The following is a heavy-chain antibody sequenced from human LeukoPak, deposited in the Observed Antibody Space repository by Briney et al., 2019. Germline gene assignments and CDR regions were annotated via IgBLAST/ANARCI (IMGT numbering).Heavy chain of an antibody. CDR1: GFTFTNYW. J-gene: IGHJ4*02. CDR3: VGTIASRGSEY. Sequence: GGSLRLSCAASGFTFTNYWMHWVRQAPGVGLVWVSRLPPDELGIIYADSVKGRFTVFRDNAKNTVYLQMNNLRVDDTAMYYCVGTIASRGSEYWGQGALVTVSS. D-gene: IGHD6-6*01. CDR2: LPPDELGI. V-gene: IGHV3-74*01.